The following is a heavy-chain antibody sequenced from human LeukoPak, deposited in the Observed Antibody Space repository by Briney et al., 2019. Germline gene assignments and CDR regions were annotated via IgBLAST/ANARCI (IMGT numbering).Heavy chain of an antibody. CDR1: GGSISSGGYY. D-gene: IGHD1-26*01. CDR2: IYYSGST. CDR3: ARALSGSYSFDY. J-gene: IGHJ4*02. V-gene: IGHV4-31*03. Sequence: SETLSLTCTVSGGSISSGGYYWSWIRQHPGKGLEWIGYIYYSGSTYYNPSLKSRVTISVDTSKNQFPLKLSSVTAADTAVYYCARALSGSYSFDYWGQGTLVTVSS.